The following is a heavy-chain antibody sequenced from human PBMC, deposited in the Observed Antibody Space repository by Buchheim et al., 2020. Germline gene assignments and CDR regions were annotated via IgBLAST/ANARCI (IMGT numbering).Heavy chain of an antibody. V-gene: IGHV4-30-4*01. J-gene: IGHJ4*02. CDR2: IYYSGST. Sequence: QVQLQESGPGLVKPSQTLSLTCSVSGVSITTDNYYWSWVRQPPGKGLEWIGYIYYSGSTYYNPSLKSRVTISVDTSKNQFSLRLSSVTAADTAVYYCATRGYNYGYFDSWGQGTL. CDR3: ATRGYNYGYFDS. D-gene: IGHD5-18*01. CDR1: GVSITTDNYY.